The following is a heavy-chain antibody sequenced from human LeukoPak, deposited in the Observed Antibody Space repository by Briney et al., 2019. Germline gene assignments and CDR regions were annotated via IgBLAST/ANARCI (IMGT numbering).Heavy chain of an antibody. Sequence: SETLSLTCTVSGGSISSSSYYWGWIRQSPGKGLEWIGSIYYSGSTYYNPSLNSRVTISVDTSKNQFSLKLSSVTAADTALYYCARAMASAGQYYFDFWGQGTLVTVSS. J-gene: IGHJ4*02. CDR2: IYYSGST. CDR1: GGSISSSSYY. D-gene: IGHD6-13*01. V-gene: IGHV4-39*01. CDR3: ARAMASAGQYYFDF.